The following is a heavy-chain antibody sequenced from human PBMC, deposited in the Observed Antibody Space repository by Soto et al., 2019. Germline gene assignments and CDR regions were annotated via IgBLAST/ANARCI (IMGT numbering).Heavy chain of an antibody. J-gene: IGHJ5*02. CDR3: ARCGELLYANWFDP. CDR2: IWYDGSNK. Sequence: QVQLVESGGGVVQPGRSLRLSCAASGFTFSSYGMHWVRQAPGKGLEWVAVIWYDGSNKYYADSVKGRFTISRDNSKNTQYLQMNSLRAEDTAAYYCARCGELLYANWFDPWGQGTLVTVSS. CDR1: GFTFSSYG. D-gene: IGHD3-10*01. V-gene: IGHV3-33*01.